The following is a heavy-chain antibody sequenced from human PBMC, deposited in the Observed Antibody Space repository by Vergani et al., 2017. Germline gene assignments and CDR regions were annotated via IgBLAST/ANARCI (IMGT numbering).Heavy chain of an antibody. CDR2: ISGSGGST. CDR3: AKATYGSSTSCYYFWNYADYYYGMDV. Sequence: EVQLLESGGGLVQPGGSLRLSCAASGFTFSSYAMSWVRQAPGKGLEWVSAISGSGGSTYYADSVKGRFTIPRDNSKNTLYLQMNSLRAEDTAVYYCAKATYGSSTSCYYFWNYADYYYGMDVWGQGTTVTVSS. CDR1: GFTFSSYA. V-gene: IGHV3-23*01. D-gene: IGHD2-2*01. J-gene: IGHJ6*02.